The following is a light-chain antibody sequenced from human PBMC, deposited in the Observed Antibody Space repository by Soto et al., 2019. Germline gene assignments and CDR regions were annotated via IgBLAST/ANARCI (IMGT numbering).Light chain of an antibody. CDR2: GAS. CDR1: QSVSSN. Sequence: EILLTQSPSTLSLSPGERATLSCGASQSVSSNLAWYQQKPGQAPRLLMSGASTRATGIPARFSGSGSGTEFTLTITSLQSEDFGVYFCQQYKDWPTTFGQGTKVDIK. J-gene: IGKJ1*01. CDR3: QQYKDWPTT. V-gene: IGKV3-15*01.